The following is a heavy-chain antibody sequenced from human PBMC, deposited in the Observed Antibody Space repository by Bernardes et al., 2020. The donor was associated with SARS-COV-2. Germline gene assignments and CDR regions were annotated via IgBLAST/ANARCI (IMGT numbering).Heavy chain of an antibody. D-gene: IGHD6-13*01. CDR2: ISIIGNTM. CDR3: ARDHVAPGTFSDS. V-gene: IGHV3-48*01. Sequence: GGSLRLSCAASGFTFSTYAFNWVRQAPGKGLEWLSYISIIGNTMHYADSVKGRFTVSRDNAKSSLYLQMNNLRAEDTALYYCARDHVAPGTFSDSWGQGTLVTVSS. J-gene: IGHJ4*02. CDR1: GFTFSTYA.